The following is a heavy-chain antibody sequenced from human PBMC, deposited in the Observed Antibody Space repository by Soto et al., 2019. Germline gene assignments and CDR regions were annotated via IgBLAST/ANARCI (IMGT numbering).Heavy chain of an antibody. D-gene: IGHD3-3*01. CDR1: GFTFSSYA. V-gene: IGHV3-23*01. J-gene: IGHJ1*01. CDR3: AKFAPLNYDFWSGYYL. CDR2: ISGSGGST. Sequence: EVQLLESGGGLVQPGGSLRLSCAASGFTFSSYAMSWVRQAPGKGLEWVSAISGSGGSTYYADSVKGRFTISRDNSKNTLYLQMNSLRAEDTAVYYCAKFAPLNYDFWSGYYLWGQASLVTVSS.